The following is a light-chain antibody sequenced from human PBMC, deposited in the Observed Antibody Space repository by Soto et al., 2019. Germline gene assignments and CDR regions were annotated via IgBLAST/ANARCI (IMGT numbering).Light chain of an antibody. J-gene: IGLJ2*01. CDR3: SSYTSSSTR. Sequence: HSALTHPASVAGSPGQSITISCTGTSRDVGGYNYVSLYQQHQGKAPKLMIYDVSNRPSGVSNRFSGSKSGNTASLNISGLQDEDEADYYCSSYTSSSTRFGGGTKLTVL. V-gene: IGLV2-14*01. CDR1: SRDVGGYNY. CDR2: DVS.